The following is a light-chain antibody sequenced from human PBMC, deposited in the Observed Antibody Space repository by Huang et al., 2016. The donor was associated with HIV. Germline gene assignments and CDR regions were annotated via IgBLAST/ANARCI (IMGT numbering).Light chain of an antibody. CDR3: QQYNNWPYT. J-gene: IGKJ2*01. V-gene: IGKV3-15*01. Sequence: EIGMTQSPATLSVSPGERATLSCRASQRVNTNLAWYQQKPGQAPRLLIYGASTRATGIPAMFSGSGSGTEFTLTVTSLQSEDFAVYYCQQYNNWPYTFGQGTKLDIK. CDR1: QRVNTN. CDR2: GAS.